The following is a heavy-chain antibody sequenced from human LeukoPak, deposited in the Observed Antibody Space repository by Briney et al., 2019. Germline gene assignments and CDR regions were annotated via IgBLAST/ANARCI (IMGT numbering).Heavy chain of an antibody. CDR3: AREDPPGTNRHYYYYGMDV. J-gene: IGHJ6*02. Sequence: GGSLRLSCAASGFTFSSYAMSWIRQAPGKGLEWVSYISSSGSTIYYADSVKGRFTISRDNAKNALYLQMNSLRAEDTAVYYCAREDPPGTNRHYYYYGMDVWGQGTTVTVSS. CDR2: ISSSGSTI. D-gene: IGHD2-2*01. V-gene: IGHV3-11*01. CDR1: GFTFSSYA.